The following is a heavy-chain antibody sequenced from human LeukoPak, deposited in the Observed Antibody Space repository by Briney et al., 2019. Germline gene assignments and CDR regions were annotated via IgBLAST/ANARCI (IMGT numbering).Heavy chain of an antibody. CDR1: GYTFTSYD. V-gene: IGHV1-8*01. CDR3: ARGGVLWFGSHLGY. CDR2: MNPNSGNT. J-gene: IGHJ4*02. Sequence: GASVKVSCKASGYTFTSYDINWVRQATGQGLEWMGWMNPNSGNTGYAQKFQGRVTMTRNTSISTAYMELSSLRSEDTAVYYCARGGVLWFGSHLGYWGQGTLVTVSS. D-gene: IGHD3-10*01.